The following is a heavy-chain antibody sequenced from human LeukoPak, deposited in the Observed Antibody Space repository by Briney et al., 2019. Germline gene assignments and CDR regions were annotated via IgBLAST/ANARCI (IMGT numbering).Heavy chain of an antibody. V-gene: IGHV4-39*07. J-gene: IGHJ4*02. CDR1: GGSISSSSYY. CDR3: ASIVAGTGGDFDY. CDR2: IYYSGST. Sequence: SETLSLTCTVSGGSISSSSYYWGWIRQPPGKGLEWIGSIYYSGSTYYNPSLKSRVTISVDTSKNQFSLKLSSVTAADTTVYYCASIVAGTGGDFDYWGQGTLLTVSS. D-gene: IGHD6-19*01.